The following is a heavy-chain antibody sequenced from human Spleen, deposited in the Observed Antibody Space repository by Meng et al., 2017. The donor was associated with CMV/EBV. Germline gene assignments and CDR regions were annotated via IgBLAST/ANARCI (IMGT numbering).Heavy chain of an antibody. CDR2: INHSGST. J-gene: IGHJ4*02. D-gene: IGHD2-15*01. V-gene: IGHV4-34*02. CDR3: AREDCSGGSCSYFDY. Sequence: QVQLQRWGGGLLKPSETLSLTCAVYGESFSGYYWSWIRQPPGKGLQWIGEINHSGSTNYNPSLKSRVTISVDTSKNQFSLKLSSVTAADTAVYYCAREDCSGGSCSYFDYWGRGTLVNRLL. CDR1: GESFSGYY.